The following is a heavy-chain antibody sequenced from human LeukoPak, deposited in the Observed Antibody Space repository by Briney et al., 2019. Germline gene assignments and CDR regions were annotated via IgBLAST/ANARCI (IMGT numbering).Heavy chain of an antibody. CDR1: GFTFSSYA. CDR3: AREAVAGPFFDY. Sequence: GGSLRLSCAASGFTFSSYAMHWVRQAPGKGLEWVAVISYDGSNKYYADSVKGRFTISRDNSKNTLYLQMNSLRAEDTAVYYSAREAVAGPFFDYWGQGTLVTVSS. V-gene: IGHV3-30*04. D-gene: IGHD6-19*01. CDR2: ISYDGSNK. J-gene: IGHJ4*02.